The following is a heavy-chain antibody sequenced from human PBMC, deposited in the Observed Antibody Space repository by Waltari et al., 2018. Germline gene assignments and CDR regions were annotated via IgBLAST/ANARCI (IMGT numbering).Heavy chain of an antibody. Sequence: EVQLVQSGGGLVKPGGSLRLSCAAYGFPFSSYSMNWVRQAPGKGLEWVSSISSSSSYIYYADSGKGRFTISRDNAKNSLYLQMNSLRAEDTAVYYCARQDCSSTSCYRLFDYWGQGTLVTVSS. V-gene: IGHV3-21*01. CDR3: ARQDCSSTSCYRLFDY. CDR2: ISSSSSYI. CDR1: GFPFSSYS. J-gene: IGHJ4*02. D-gene: IGHD2-2*02.